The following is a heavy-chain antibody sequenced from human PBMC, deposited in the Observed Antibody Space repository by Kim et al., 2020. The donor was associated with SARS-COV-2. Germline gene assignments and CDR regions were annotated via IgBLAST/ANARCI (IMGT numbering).Heavy chain of an antibody. J-gene: IGHJ4*02. CDR3: ARDGTGDLPHDY. V-gene: IGHV3-74*01. Sequence: GGSLRLSCAASGFSVSNYWMHWVRQAPGKGLVWVARISSDDSSTIYADSVQGGFTISRDNARNTVYLQMNSLRIEDTAMYYCARDGTGDLPHDYWGQGTLVTFSS. CDR2: ISSDDSST. CDR1: GFSVSNYW. D-gene: IGHD1-26*01.